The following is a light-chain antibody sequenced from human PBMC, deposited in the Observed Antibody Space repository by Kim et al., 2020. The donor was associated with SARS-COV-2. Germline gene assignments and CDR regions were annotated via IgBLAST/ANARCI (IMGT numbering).Light chain of an antibody. CDR1: QSVGRSY. Sequence: PWERATRSCRASQSVGRSYVAWYQQKPGQAPRRLIYCASSRATGIPDRFSGSGSGTDFTLTISRLEPEDFAVYYCQQYGSSPALTFGGGTKVDIK. V-gene: IGKV3-20*01. J-gene: IGKJ4*01. CDR2: CAS. CDR3: QQYGSSPALT.